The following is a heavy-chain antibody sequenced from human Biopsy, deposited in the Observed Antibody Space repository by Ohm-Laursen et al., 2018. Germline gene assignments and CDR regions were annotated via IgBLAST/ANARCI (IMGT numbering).Heavy chain of an antibody. Sequence: SVKVSCKTPGGTFSNYGVNWVRQAPGQGLEWLGGNIPILGTGNYAQKFQDRVTVAADTSTSTATMELRSLRSDDTAVYYCATKLTGYFHHWGQGTLVVVSS. D-gene: IGHD3-9*01. CDR1: GGTFSNYG. CDR3: ATKLTGYFHH. J-gene: IGHJ1*01. V-gene: IGHV1-69*06. CDR2: NIPILGTG.